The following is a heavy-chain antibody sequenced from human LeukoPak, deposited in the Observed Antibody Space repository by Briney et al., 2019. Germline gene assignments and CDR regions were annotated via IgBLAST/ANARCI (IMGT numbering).Heavy chain of an antibody. D-gene: IGHD3-10*01. CDR2: IRYDGSNK. CDR3: AKGNGSGSYANWFDP. CDR1: GFTFSSYG. V-gene: IGHV3-30*02. J-gene: IGHJ5*02. Sequence: GGSLRLSCAASGFTFSSYGMHWVRQAPGKGLEWVAFIRYDGSNKYYADSVKGRFTISRDNSKNTLYPQMNSLRAEDTAVYYCAKGNGSGSYANWFDPWGQGTLVTVSS.